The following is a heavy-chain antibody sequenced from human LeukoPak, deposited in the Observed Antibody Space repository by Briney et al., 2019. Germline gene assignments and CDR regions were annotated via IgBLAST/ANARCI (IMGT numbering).Heavy chain of an antibody. CDR1: GGSISSSFYS. V-gene: IGHV4-39*07. Sequence: SETLSLTCTVSGGSISSSFYSWGWIRQPPEKGLEWIGSIHYSGSTYDNPSLKSRVTISVDTSKNQFSLKLSSVTAADTAVYYCARDAYSSSRSRLFYFDYWGQGTLVTVSS. CDR2: IHYSGST. J-gene: IGHJ4*02. CDR3: ARDAYSSSRSRLFYFDY. D-gene: IGHD6-13*01.